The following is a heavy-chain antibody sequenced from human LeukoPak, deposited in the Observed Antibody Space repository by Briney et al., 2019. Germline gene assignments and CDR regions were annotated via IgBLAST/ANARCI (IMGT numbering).Heavy chain of an antibody. CDR3: AREPNSGWYGFDY. CDR1: GGSISSYY. CDR2: IYYSGST. J-gene: IGHJ4*02. V-gene: IGHV4-59*01. Sequence: SETLSLTCTVAGGSISSYYWSWSRQPPGKGLGWIGYIYYSGSTNYNPSLKSRVTISVDTSKNQFSLKLSSVTAADTDVYYCAREPNSGWYGFDYWGQRTLVTVSS. D-gene: IGHD6-19*01.